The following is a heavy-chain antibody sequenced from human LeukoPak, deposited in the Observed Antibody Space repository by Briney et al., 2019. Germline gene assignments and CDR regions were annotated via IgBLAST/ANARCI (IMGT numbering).Heavy chain of an antibody. J-gene: IGHJ6*03. CDR3: AKSPRTYEDYMDV. D-gene: IGHD3-22*01. Sequence: SEILSLTCTVSGGSISTGTHFWGWIRQPPGKGLEWIGSISHSGTTYFSPSLKSRVSMSIDTSKNQFSLNLSSVTAADTALYYCAKSPRTYEDYMDVWGKGTAVTVSS. CDR1: GGSISTGTHF. V-gene: IGHV4-39*07. CDR2: ISHSGTT.